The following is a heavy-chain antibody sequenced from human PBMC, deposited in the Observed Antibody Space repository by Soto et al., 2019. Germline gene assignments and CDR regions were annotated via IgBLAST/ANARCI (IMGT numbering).Heavy chain of an antibody. Sequence: ETLSLTCTVSGGSISSYYRSWIRQPPGQGPEWIGYIYYSGRTNYNPSLKSRVTISVDTSKNQFSLKLNSVTAADTAVYYCARKLGYCTGVSCPLVRWGQGTLVTVS. CDR2: IYYSGRT. CDR1: GGSISSYY. CDR3: ARKLGYCTGVSCPLVR. D-gene: IGHD2-8*02. J-gene: IGHJ4*02. V-gene: IGHV4-59*01.